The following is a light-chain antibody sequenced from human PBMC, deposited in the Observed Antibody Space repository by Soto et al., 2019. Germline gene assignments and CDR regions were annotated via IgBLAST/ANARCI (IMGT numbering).Light chain of an antibody. CDR3: SSYTTSRTSV. CDR2: DVS. J-gene: IGLJ1*01. CDR1: SSDVGGYNY. V-gene: IGLV2-14*01. Sequence: QSVLTQPASVSGSPGQSITISCTGTSSDVGGYNYVSWYQQHPGKAPKLMIYDVSNRPSGVSNRFSGSKSGNTASLTISGLQAEDEADYYCSSYTTSRTSVFGTGTKSPS.